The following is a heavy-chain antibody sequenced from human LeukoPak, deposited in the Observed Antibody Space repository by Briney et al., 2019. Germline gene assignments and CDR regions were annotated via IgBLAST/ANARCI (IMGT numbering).Heavy chain of an antibody. D-gene: IGHD3-10*01. CDR3: ARLAMVRGVIDAFDI. J-gene: IGHJ3*02. Sequence: ASVKVSCKASGYTFTSYAMNWVRQAPGQGLGWMGWINTNTGNPTYAQGFTGRFVFSLDTSVSTAYLQISSLKAEDTAVYYCARLAMVRGVIDAFDIWGQGTMVTVSS. V-gene: IGHV7-4-1*02. CDR1: GYTFTSYA. CDR2: INTNTGNP.